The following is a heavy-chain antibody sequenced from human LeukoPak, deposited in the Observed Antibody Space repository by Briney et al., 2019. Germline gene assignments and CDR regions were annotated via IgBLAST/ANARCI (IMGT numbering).Heavy chain of an antibody. D-gene: IGHD2-2*01. CDR2: INPSGGST. V-gene: IGHV1-46*01. CDR3: ARSTQEYCSSTSCPYYFDY. CDR1: GYTFTSYY. Sequence: ASVTVSCKASGYTFTSYYMHWVRQAPGQGLEWMGIINPSGGSTSYAQKFQGRVTMTRDTSTSTVYMELSSLRSEDTAVYYCARSTQEYCSSTSCPYYFDYWGQGTLVTVSS. J-gene: IGHJ4*02.